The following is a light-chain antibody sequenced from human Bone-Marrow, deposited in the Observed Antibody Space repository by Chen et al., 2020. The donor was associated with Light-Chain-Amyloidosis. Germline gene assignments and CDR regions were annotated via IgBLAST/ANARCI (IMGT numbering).Light chain of an antibody. V-gene: IGLV6-57*01. Sequence: NFMLTQPHSVSESPGKTVIISCTRSSGSIATNYVQWYQQRPGSSPTTGIYEDDQRHSGVPDRFSGSIDRSSNSAALTISGLKTEDEADYYCQSYQGSSQGVFGGGTKLTVL. CDR2: EDD. CDR3: QSYQGSSQGV. CDR1: SGSIATNY. J-gene: IGLJ3*02.